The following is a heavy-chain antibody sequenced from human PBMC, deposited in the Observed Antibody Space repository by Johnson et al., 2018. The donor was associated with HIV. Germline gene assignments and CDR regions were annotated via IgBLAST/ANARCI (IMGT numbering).Heavy chain of an antibody. CDR1: GFTFSNYG. V-gene: IGHV3-30*03. D-gene: IGHD2-21*02. CDR2: ISYDGSNK. Sequence: QVQLVESGGGVVQPGRSLRLSCAASGFTFSNYGMHWVRQGPGKGLEWVAVISYDGSNKYYADSVKGRLTISRDSSKNTLYLQLNSLRAEDTDVDYCARGSRYPYDNDDSYLLHAFDFWGQGTMVTVSS. J-gene: IGHJ3*01. CDR3: ARGSRYPYDNDDSYLLHAFDF.